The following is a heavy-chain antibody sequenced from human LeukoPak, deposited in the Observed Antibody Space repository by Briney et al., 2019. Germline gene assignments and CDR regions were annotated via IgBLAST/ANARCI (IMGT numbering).Heavy chain of an antibody. CDR1: GFTFSSYG. J-gene: IGHJ4*02. Sequence: PGGSLRLSCAASGFTFSSYGMHWVRQAPGKGLEWVAVISYDGSNKYYADSVKGRFTISRDNSKNTLYLQMNSLRAEDTAVYYCAKDGGYMLFDYWGQGTLVTVSS. CDR2: ISYDGSNK. V-gene: IGHV3-30*18. CDR3: AKDGGYMLFDY. D-gene: IGHD5-12*01.